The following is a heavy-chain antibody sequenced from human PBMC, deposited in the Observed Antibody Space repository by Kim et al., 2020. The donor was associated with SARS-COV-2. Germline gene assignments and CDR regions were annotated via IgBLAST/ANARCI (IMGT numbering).Heavy chain of an antibody. J-gene: IGHJ3*02. Sequence: SQTLSLTCVISVDSVSSDIGGWNCIRHSASRGIELLVSTYYRSKCYIDYAVSVKSRITINPDTSKNQFYLQLKSVTPEDTAMYYCVRGSAFDIWGQGTMVTVSS. CDR2: TYYRSKCYI. CDR3: VRGSAFDI. CDR1: VDSVSSDIGG. V-gene: IGHV6-1*01.